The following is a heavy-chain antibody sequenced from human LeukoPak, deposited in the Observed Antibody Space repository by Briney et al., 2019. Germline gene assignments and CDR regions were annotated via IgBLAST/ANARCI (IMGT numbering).Heavy chain of an antibody. V-gene: IGHV3-53*01. Sequence: GGSLRLSCAASGFTVSNNYMSWVRQAPGKGLEWVSVIYSGGSTYYADSVKGRFTISRDNSKDTVYLQMNSLRAEDTAVYYCARGLKYSSGWFYFDYWGQGTLVTVSS. CDR3: ARGLKYSSGWFYFDY. J-gene: IGHJ4*02. CDR1: GFTVSNNY. CDR2: IYSGGST. D-gene: IGHD6-19*01.